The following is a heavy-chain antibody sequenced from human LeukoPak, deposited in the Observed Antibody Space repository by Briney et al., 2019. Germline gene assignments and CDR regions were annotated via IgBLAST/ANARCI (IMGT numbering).Heavy chain of an antibody. CDR1: GFTFSGYS. J-gene: IGHJ4*02. CDR3: ARESYSSSWYRLSYFDY. CDR2: FGTRSTSI. V-gene: IGHV3-21*01. D-gene: IGHD6-13*01. Sequence: GGSLRLSCTASGFTFSGYSMNWIRQAPGKGLEWVSSFGTRSTSIYHAGSVKGRFAISRDNAKNSLYLQMNSLRAEDTALYYCARESYSSSWYRLSYFDYWGQGTLVTVSS.